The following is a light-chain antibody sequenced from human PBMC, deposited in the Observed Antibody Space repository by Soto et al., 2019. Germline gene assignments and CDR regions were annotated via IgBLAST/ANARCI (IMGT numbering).Light chain of an antibody. CDR2: EAT. Sequence: QSVLTQPTSASGSHGQSVTISCTGTSSDVGGYDYVSWYQQHPGKAPKLMIYEATKRPSGVPDRFSGSKSGNTASLTVSGLQDEDEAHYYCSAYAGRNNLIFGGGTKLTVL. V-gene: IGLV2-8*01. CDR3: SAYAGRNNLI. CDR1: SSDVGGYDY. J-gene: IGLJ2*01.